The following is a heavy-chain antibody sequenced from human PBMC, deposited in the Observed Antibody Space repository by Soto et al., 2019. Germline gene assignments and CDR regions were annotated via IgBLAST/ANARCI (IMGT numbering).Heavy chain of an antibody. J-gene: IGHJ4*02. Sequence: PGGSLRLSCAASGFIFITYGMHWVLQASCKGLEWVAVISYHGSNQHYTDSVKGRFTIARDNPKSTLYLQMTSLRAEDTAVYYCAKAGGGYGDTHENIDYWGQGTLVTVSS. CDR3: AKAGGGYGDTHENIDY. CDR1: GFIFITYG. D-gene: IGHD4-17*01. CDR2: ISYHGSNQ. V-gene: IGHV3-30*18.